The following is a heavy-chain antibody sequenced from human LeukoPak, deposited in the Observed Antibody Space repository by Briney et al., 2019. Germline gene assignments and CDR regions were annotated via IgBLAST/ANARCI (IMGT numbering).Heavy chain of an antibody. V-gene: IGHV4-34*01. CDR1: GGSFSGYY. D-gene: IGHD6-13*01. Sequence: SETLPLTCAVYGGSFSGYYWSWIRQPPGKGLEWIGEINHSGSTNYNPSLKSRVTISVDTSKNQFSLKLSSVTAADTAVYYCARWGLKYSSSWYADYWGQGTLVTVSS. CDR3: ARWGLKYSSSWYADY. J-gene: IGHJ4*02. CDR2: INHSGST.